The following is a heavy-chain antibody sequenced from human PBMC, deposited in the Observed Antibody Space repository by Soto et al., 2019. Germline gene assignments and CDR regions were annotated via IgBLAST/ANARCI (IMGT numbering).Heavy chain of an antibody. Sequence: GGSLRLSCAASGFTFSSYGMHWVRQAPGKGLEWVAVIWYDGSNKYYADSVKGRFTISRDNSKNTLYLQMNSLRAEDTAVYYCARGREPAATILDAFDIWGQGTMVTVSS. CDR1: GFTFSSYG. J-gene: IGHJ3*02. D-gene: IGHD2-2*01. CDR3: ARGREPAATILDAFDI. V-gene: IGHV3-33*01. CDR2: IWYDGSNK.